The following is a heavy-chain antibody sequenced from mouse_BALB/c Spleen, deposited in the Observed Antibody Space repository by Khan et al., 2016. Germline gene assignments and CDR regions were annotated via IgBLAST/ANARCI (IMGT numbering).Heavy chain of an antibody. CDR2: IWGGGST. V-gene: IGHV2-6-4*01. J-gene: IGHJ4*01. CDR1: GFSLYRYS. Sequence: VQLEESGPGLVTPSQSLSITCTVSGFSLYRYSVHWVSQPPGKGLQWRGMIWGGGSTDYNSALISRLTISKDNSTSQVFLKLNSLQTSDTAMYYCARGILCPSLDYWGQGTSVTVSS. CDR3: ARGILCPSLDY.